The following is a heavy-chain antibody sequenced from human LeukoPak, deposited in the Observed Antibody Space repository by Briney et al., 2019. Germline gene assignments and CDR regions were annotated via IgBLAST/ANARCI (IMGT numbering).Heavy chain of an antibody. CDR1: GVSISSGDYY. D-gene: IGHD1-7*01. Sequence: PSQTLSLTCTVSGVSISSGDYYWSWIRQPPGKGLEWIGYIYYSGSTYYNPSLKSRVTISVDTSKNQFSLKLSSVTAADTAVYYCASLLTGTSWFDPWGQGTLVTVSS. J-gene: IGHJ5*02. V-gene: IGHV4-30-4*01. CDR2: IYYSGST. CDR3: ASLLTGTSWFDP.